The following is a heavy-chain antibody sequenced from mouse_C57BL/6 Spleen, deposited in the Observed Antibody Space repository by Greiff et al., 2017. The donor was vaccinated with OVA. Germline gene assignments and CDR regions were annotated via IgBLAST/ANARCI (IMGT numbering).Heavy chain of an antibody. J-gene: IGHJ4*01. CDR3: ARTPVTTGGAMDY. V-gene: IGHV1-64*01. CDR1: GYTFTSYW. Sequence: QVQLQQPGAELVKPGASVKLSCKASGYTFTSYWMHWVKQRPGQGLEWIGMIHPNSGSTNYNEKFKSKATLTVDKSSSTAYMQLSSLTSEDSAVYYRARTPVTTGGAMDYWGQGTSVTVSS. D-gene: IGHD2-3*01. CDR2: IHPNSGST.